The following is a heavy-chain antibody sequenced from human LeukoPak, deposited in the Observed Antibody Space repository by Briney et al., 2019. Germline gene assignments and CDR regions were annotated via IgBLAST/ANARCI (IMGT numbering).Heavy chain of an antibody. Sequence: TGGSLILSCGASGFTFSSYWISWVRQAPGKGLEWLANIKPDGSENYYVASVKGRFAISTDNAKNSLYLQMNSLRAEYTAVYYCARGDCDDYSDYVDAFEVWGQGTMVTVS. J-gene: IGHJ3*01. CDR3: ARGDCDDYSDYVDAFEV. CDR2: IKPDGSEN. CDR1: GFTFSSYW. V-gene: IGHV3-7*01. D-gene: IGHD4-11*01.